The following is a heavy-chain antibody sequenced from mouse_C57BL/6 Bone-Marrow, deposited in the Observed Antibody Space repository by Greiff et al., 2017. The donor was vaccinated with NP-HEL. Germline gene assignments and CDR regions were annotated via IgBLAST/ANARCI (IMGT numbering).Heavy chain of an antibody. Sequence: QVQLKESGAELVRPGASVTLSCKASGYTFTDYEMHWVKQTPVYGLEWIGAIDPETGGTAYNQKFKGKAILTADKSSSTAYMELRSLTSEDSAVYYCTRSAYYSNYGYAMDYWGQGTSVTVSS. D-gene: IGHD2-5*01. CDR1: GYTFTDYE. V-gene: IGHV1-15*01. CDR3: TRSAYYSNYGYAMDY. J-gene: IGHJ4*01. CDR2: IDPETGGT.